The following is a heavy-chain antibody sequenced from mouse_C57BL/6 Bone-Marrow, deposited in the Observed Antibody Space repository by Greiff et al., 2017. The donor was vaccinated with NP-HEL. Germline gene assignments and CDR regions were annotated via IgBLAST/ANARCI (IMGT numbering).Heavy chain of an antibody. CDR2: IHPNSGST. CDR3: ASRPYGSSLWYFDV. J-gene: IGHJ1*03. V-gene: IGHV1-64*01. Sequence: VQLQQPGAELVKPGASVKLSCKASGYTFTSYWMHWVKQRPGQGLEWIGMIHPNSGSTNYNEKFKSKATLTVDKSSSTAYMQLSSLTSEDSAVYYGASRPYGSSLWYFDVWGTGTTVTVSS. CDR1: GYTFTSYW. D-gene: IGHD1-1*01.